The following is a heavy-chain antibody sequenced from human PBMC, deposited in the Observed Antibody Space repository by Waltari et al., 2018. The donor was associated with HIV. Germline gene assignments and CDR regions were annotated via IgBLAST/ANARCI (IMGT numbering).Heavy chain of an antibody. CDR3: ARIGSSGWWGVDY. V-gene: IGHV2-70*01. D-gene: IGHD6-19*01. CDR1: GFSLSTSGMC. J-gene: IGHJ4*02. CDR2: IDWDDDK. Sequence: QVTLRESGPALVKPTQTLTLTCTFPGFSLSTSGMCVSWIRQPPGKALEWLAHIDWDDDKYYSTSLKTRLTISKDTSKNQVVLTMTNMDPVDTATYYWARIGSSGWWGVDYWGQGTLVTVSS.